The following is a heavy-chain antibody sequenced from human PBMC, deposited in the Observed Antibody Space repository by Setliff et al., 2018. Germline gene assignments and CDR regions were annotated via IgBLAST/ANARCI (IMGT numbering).Heavy chain of an antibody. Sequence: SETLSLTCTVSGVSISANHYWDWIRQPPGKGLEWIGTVYYTGRTYYNPSLKSRVTIAVDAPDNHFSLKLRSVTAADTAVYYCARAPNDLGVDWLFNNYFDYWGHGTLVTVSS. J-gene: IGHJ4*01. V-gene: IGHV4-39*02. CDR2: VYYTGRT. CDR3: ARAPNDLGVDWLFNNYFDY. CDR1: GVSISANHY. D-gene: IGHD3-9*01.